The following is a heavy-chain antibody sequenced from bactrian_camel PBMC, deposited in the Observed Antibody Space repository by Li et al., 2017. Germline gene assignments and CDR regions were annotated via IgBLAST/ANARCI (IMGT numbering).Heavy chain of an antibody. CDR1: EGTPNNYA. V-gene: IGHV3S63*01. J-gene: IGHJ6*01. CDR2: IYSSGTGT. Sequence: HVQLVESGGGSVQAGGSLRLSCRVSEGTPNNYALGWFRQVPGEDPEGVAAIYSSGTGTYYPDSVKGRFTASRNNAESTVYLQMDSLKPEDTGVYYCATGPDWWGGDTISTRSYDFGHWGQGTQVTVS. CDR3: ATGPDWWGGDTISTRSYDFGH. D-gene: IGHD4*01.